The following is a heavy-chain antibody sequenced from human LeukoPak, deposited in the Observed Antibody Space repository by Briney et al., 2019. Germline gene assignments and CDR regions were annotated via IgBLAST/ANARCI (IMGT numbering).Heavy chain of an antibody. D-gene: IGHD3-3*01. CDR3: ARDGPWLLEWSNTGFFDY. J-gene: IGHJ4*02. V-gene: IGHV1-2*02. CDR1: GYTFTDYY. CDR2: ISPNSGGT. Sequence: ASVKVSCKASGYTFTDYYVHWVRQVPGQGLEWMGWISPNSGGTNYAQNFQGRVTMTRDTSISPAYMELSSLRSDDTAVYYCARDGPWLLEWSNTGFFDYWGQGTLVTVSS.